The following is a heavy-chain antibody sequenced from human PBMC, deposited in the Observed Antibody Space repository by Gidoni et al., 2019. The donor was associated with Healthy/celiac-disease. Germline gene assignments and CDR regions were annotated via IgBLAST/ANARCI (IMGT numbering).Heavy chain of an antibody. J-gene: IGHJ4*02. CDR2: IYYSGST. CDR1: DGSISSGGYY. V-gene: IGHV4-31*03. CDR3: AKVVVPAAGALIDY. D-gene: IGHD2-2*01. Sequence: QVQLQESGPGLVKPSQTLSLTCTFSDGSISSGGYYWSWIRQHPGKGLEWIGYIYYSGSTYYNPSLKSRVTISVDTSKNQFSLKLSSVTAADTAVYYCAKVVVPAAGALIDYWGQGTLVTVSS.